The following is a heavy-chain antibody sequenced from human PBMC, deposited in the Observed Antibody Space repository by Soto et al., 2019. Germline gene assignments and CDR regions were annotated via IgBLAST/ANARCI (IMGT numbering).Heavy chain of an antibody. D-gene: IGHD6-13*01. J-gene: IGHJ2*01. CDR3: ARIITAAGGRRYFDL. V-gene: IGHV3-11*05. CDR2: INSSSSYT. Sequence: QVQLVESGGGLVQPGGSLRLSCAASGFTFSDYYMSWIRQAPGKGLEWVSYINSSSSYTNYADSVKGRFTISRDNAKSSLYLQMNSLRAEDTAVYYCARIITAAGGRRYFDLWGRGTLVTVSS. CDR1: GFTFSDYY.